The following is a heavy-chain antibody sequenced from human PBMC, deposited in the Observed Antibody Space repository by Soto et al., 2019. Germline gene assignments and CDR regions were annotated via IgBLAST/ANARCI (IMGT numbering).Heavy chain of an antibody. CDR1: GDSVSSNSAA. V-gene: IGHV6-1*01. CDR2: TYYRSKWYN. CDR3: ARAVVVPAAMAEDYYYGMDV. Sequence: PSQTLSLTCPISGDSVSSNSAAWNWIRQSPSRGLEWLGRTYYRSKWYNDYAVSVKSRITINPDTSKNQFSLQLNSVTPEDTAVYYCARAVVVPAAMAEDYYYGMDVWGQGTTVTVSS. J-gene: IGHJ6*02. D-gene: IGHD2-2*01.